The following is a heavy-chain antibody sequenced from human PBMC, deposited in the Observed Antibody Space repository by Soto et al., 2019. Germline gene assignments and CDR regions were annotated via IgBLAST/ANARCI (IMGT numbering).Heavy chain of an antibody. D-gene: IGHD6-6*01. CDR2: ISGSGGST. CDR3: ARAPRYSSSWILDY. Sequence: EVQLLESGGGLVQPGGSLRLSCAASGFTFSSYAMSWVRQAPGKGLEWVSAISGSGGSTYYADSVKGRFTISRDNSKNTLYLQMNSLRAEDTAVYYCARAPRYSSSWILDYWGQGTLVTVSS. CDR1: GFTFSSYA. V-gene: IGHV3-23*01. J-gene: IGHJ4*02.